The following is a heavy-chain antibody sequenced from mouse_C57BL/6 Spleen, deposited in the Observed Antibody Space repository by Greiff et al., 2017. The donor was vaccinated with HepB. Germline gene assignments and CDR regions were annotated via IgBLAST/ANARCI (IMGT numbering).Heavy chain of an antibody. Sequence: EVQGVESGGGLVQPKGSLKLSCAASGFTFNTYAMHWVRQAPGKGLEWVARIRSKSSNYATYYADSVKDRFTISRDDSQSMLYLQMNNLKTEDTAMYYCVREPRWLLLYAMDYWGQGTSVTVSS. D-gene: IGHD2-3*01. CDR1: GFTFNTYA. CDR2: IRSKSSNYAT. V-gene: IGHV10-3*01. J-gene: IGHJ4*01. CDR3: VREPRWLLLYAMDY.